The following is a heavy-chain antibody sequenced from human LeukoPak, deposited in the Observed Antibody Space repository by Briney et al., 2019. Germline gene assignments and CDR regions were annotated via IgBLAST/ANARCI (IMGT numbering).Heavy chain of an antibody. D-gene: IGHD2-21*02. Sequence: GDPLKISCKGSGNIITNSLIGWLRQIPGKVLEVIGIIYPGDSDIRYSPSFQGPVTISADKSISTAYLKWSSLQASDTAMYYCARHHGAYCGGDCYSDWGQGTLVTVSS. J-gene: IGHJ4*02. CDR1: GNIITNSL. CDR3: ARHHGAYCGGDCYSD. V-gene: IGHV5-51*01. CDR2: IYPGDSDI.